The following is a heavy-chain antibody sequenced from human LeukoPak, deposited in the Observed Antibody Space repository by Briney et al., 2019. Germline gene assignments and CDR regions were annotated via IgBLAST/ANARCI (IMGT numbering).Heavy chain of an antibody. V-gene: IGHV3-30*02. D-gene: IGHD4/OR15-4a*01. CDR1: GFTFSSYG. CDR2: IRCDGSGK. Sequence: GGSLRLSCAASGFTFSSYGMHWVRQAPGKGLEWVAFIRCDGSGKYYGDSVKGRFTISRDISKNTLHLQMNSLRAEDTAVYYCARRAGAYSHPYDYWGQGTLVTVSS. CDR3: ARRAGAYSHPYDY. J-gene: IGHJ4*02.